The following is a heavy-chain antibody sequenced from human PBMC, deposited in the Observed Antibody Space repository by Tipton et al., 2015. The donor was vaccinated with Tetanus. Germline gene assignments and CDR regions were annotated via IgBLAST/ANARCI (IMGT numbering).Heavy chain of an antibody. D-gene: IGHD3-22*01. CDR2: IDPNSGGT. Sequence: VQLVQSGAEMKKPGASVKVSCKASGYTFTGYYIYWVRQATGQGLEWMGWIDPNSGGTVYAQKFQGRVTMTRDTSISTAYMELRSLRSDDTAVYYCARDRGDYIYYGMDVWGPGTTVTVS. CDR3: ARDRGDYIYYGMDV. CDR1: GYTFTGYY. V-gene: IGHV1-2*02. J-gene: IGHJ6*02.